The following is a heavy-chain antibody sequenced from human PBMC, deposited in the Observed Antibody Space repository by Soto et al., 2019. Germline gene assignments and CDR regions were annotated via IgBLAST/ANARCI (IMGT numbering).Heavy chain of an antibody. CDR2: INHSGST. CDR1: GGSFSGYY. CDR3: ARVSETRILWRKGWFDP. Sequence: SETLSLTCAVYGGSFSGYYWSWIRQPPGKGLEWIGEINHSGSTNYNPSLKSRVTISVDTSKNQFSLKLSSVTAADTAVYYFARVSETRILWRKGWFDPWGQGTLVTVSS. V-gene: IGHV4-34*01. D-gene: IGHD2-21*01. J-gene: IGHJ5*02.